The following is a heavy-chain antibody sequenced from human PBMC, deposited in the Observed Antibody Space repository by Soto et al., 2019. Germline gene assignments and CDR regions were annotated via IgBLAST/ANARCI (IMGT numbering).Heavy chain of an antibody. CDR3: SRGSGTAKVIDY. CDR2: RYSGGST. V-gene: IGHV3-53*01. J-gene: IGHJ4*02. D-gene: IGHD5-18*01. Sequence: VTLRLSWSASGCTVSSGYLRWIRHAQDKGLARVSVRYSGGSTYYAYSVKGRFTISIDNSKTTLYLQMNSLGAEDTAVSERSRGSGTAKVIDYWGQGTLVTVSS. CDR1: GCTVSSGY.